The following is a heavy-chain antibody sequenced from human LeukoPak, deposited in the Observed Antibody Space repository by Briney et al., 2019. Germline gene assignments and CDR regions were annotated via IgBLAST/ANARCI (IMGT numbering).Heavy chain of an antibody. CDR2: INPNSGGT. V-gene: IGHV1-2*02. CDR1: GYTFTGYY. CDR3: AREGVVPAAGDWFDP. Sequence: ASVKVSCKASGYTFTGYYMHWVRQAPGQGLEWMGWINPNSGGTNYAQKFQGRVTMTRDTSISTVYMELSRLRSDDTAVYYCAREGVVPAAGDWFDPWGQGTLVTVSS. D-gene: IGHD2-2*01. J-gene: IGHJ5*02.